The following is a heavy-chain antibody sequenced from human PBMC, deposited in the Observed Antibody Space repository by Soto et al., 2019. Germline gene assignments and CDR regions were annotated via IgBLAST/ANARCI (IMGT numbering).Heavy chain of an antibody. J-gene: IGHJ4*02. D-gene: IGHD1-26*01. Sequence: AGGSLRLSCAASGFTFSSYAMSWVRQAPGRGLEWVSAISGSGGSTYYADSVKGRFTISRDNSKNTLYLQMNSLRAEDTAVYYCAKDQWELLYFDYWGQGTLVTVSS. CDR2: ISGSGGST. CDR3: AKDQWELLYFDY. CDR1: GFTFSSYA. V-gene: IGHV3-23*01.